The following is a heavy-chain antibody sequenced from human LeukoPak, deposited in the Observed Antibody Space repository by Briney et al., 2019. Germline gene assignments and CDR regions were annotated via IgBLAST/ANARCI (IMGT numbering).Heavy chain of an antibody. D-gene: IGHD6-19*01. Sequence: PSETLSLTCTVSGGSLSSGSYYWSWIRQPPGKGLEWIGYIYYSGSTNYNPSLKSRVTISVDTSKNQFSLKLSSVTAADTAVYYCARAVLYSSGWWALFDYWGQGTLVTVSS. J-gene: IGHJ4*02. CDR1: GGSLSSGSYY. V-gene: IGHV4-61*01. CDR2: IYYSGST. CDR3: ARAVLYSSGWWALFDY.